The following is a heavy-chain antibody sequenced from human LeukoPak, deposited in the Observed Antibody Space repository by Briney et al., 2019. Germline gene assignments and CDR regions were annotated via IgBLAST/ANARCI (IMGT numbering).Heavy chain of an antibody. V-gene: IGHV3-23*01. J-gene: IGHJ4*02. CDR3: AREWASYDRSGYYPFDH. CDR2: ISGIDGST. Sequence: GGSLRLSRAASGFTFSSFAMSWVRQAPGKGLEWVSGISGIDGSTYYADSVKGRFTISRDNSKNTLYLQMNSLRAEDTAVYYCAREWASYDRSGYYPFDHWGQGTLVTVSS. CDR1: GFTFSSFA. D-gene: IGHD3-22*01.